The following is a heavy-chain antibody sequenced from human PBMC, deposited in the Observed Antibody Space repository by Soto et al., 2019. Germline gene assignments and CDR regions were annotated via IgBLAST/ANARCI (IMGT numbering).Heavy chain of an antibody. Sequence: QVQLVESGGGVVQPGRSLRLSCAASGFTFSSYAIHWVRQAPGTGLEWVAVISYDGSNKYNADSVKGRFTISRDNSQNTLYLQMNSLRAEDTALYYCARVHGSSSCGPFDYWGQGTLVTVSS. J-gene: IGHJ4*02. D-gene: IGHD6-13*01. V-gene: IGHV3-30-3*01. CDR3: ARVHGSSSCGPFDY. CDR2: ISYDGSNK. CDR1: GFTFSSYA.